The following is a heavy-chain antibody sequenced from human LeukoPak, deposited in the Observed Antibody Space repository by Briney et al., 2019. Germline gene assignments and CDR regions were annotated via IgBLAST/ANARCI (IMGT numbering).Heavy chain of an antibody. D-gene: IGHD2-2*01. CDR3: ARDEGDIVVVPAALFDC. Sequence: ASVKVSCKASGYTFTGYYMHWVRQAPGQGLEWMGWINPNSGGTNYAQKFQGRVTMTRDTSISTAYMELSRLRSDDMAVYYCARDEGDIVVVPAALFDCWGQGTLVTVSS. J-gene: IGHJ4*02. CDR1: GYTFTGYY. CDR2: INPNSGGT. V-gene: IGHV1-2*02.